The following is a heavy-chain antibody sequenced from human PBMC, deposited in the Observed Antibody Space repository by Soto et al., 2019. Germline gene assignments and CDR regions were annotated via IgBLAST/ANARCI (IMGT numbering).Heavy chain of an antibody. CDR2: IYPGASVT. Sequence: GKSLKISCRGSGYNYNLHWISWVRQKPGRGLDGMGKIYPGASVTRYNPSFQGQVTTSVDKSINTAYLQWDSLAASDTAKYYCARHLRSYDFFQYYYGIDVWGQGSTVTVSS. V-gene: IGHV5-51*01. J-gene: IGHJ6*02. CDR3: ARHLRSYDFFQYYYGIDV. CDR1: GYNYNLHW. D-gene: IGHD3-16*01.